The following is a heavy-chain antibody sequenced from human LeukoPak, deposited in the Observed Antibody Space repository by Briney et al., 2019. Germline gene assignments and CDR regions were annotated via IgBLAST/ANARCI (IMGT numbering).Heavy chain of an antibody. Sequence: ASVKVSCKASGGTFSSYAISWGRQAPGQGLEWMGGIIPIFGTAIYAQKFQGRVTMTEDTSTDTAYMELSSLRSEDTAVYYCATDPRITGTTAALGMDVWGQGTTVTVSS. CDR3: ATDPRITGTTAALGMDV. D-gene: IGHD1-7*01. J-gene: IGHJ6*02. V-gene: IGHV1-69*06. CDR2: IIPIFGTA. CDR1: GGTFSSYA.